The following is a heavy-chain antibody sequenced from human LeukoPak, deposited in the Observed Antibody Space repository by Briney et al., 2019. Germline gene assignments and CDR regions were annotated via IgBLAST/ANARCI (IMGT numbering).Heavy chain of an antibody. CDR3: TRDSDYGSATNYFDH. Sequence: GGSLILSCAASGLTFDDYAMHWVRQAPGKGLEWVSLISWEGGTTYYADSVRGRFTISRDNSKNSLYLQMDSLRTEDTAFYYCTRDSDYGSATNYFDHWGQGTLVSVSS. V-gene: IGHV3-43*01. D-gene: IGHD3-10*01. J-gene: IGHJ4*02. CDR2: ISWEGGTT. CDR1: GLTFDDYA.